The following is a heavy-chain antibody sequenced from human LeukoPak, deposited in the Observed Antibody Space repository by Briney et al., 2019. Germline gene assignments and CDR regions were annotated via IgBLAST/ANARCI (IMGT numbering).Heavy chain of an antibody. J-gene: IGHJ4*02. Sequence: PSETLSLTCTVSGGSISSSSYYWGWIRQPPGKGLEWIGSIYYSGSTYYNPSLKSRVTISVDTSKNQFSLKLSSVTAADTAVYYCARVRLPNYYGSGSSTNGAFDYWGQGTLVTVSS. CDR3: ARVRLPNYYGSGSSTNGAFDY. CDR2: IYYSGST. V-gene: IGHV4-39*07. D-gene: IGHD3-10*01. CDR1: GGSISSSSYY.